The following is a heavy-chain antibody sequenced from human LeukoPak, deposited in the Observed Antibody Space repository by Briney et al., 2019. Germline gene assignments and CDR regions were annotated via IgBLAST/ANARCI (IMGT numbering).Heavy chain of an antibody. CDR2: INPNSGGT. D-gene: IGHD2-21*02. Sequence: ASVKVSCKASGYTSTGYYMHWVRQAPGQGLEWMGWINPNSGGTNYAQKFQGRVTMTRDTSISTAYMELSRLRSDDTAVYYCARPSMYCGGDRYNAFDIWGQGTMVTVSS. CDR1: GYTSTGYY. CDR3: ARPSMYCGGDRYNAFDI. J-gene: IGHJ3*02. V-gene: IGHV1-2*02.